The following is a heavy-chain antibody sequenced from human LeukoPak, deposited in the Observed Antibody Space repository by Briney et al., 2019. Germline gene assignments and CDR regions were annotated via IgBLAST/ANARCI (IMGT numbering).Heavy chain of an antibody. Sequence: PGGSLRLSCAASGFTFSTYGMSWVRQAPGKGLEWLSAISGSDGSTYYADSVKGRFTISRDNSKNTVYLQLNSLRAEDTAVYYCAKDQNEYGGNSGGFDYWGQGTLVSVSS. CDR3: AKDQNEYGGNSGGFDY. D-gene: IGHD4-23*01. CDR1: GFTFSTYG. CDR2: ISGSDGST. J-gene: IGHJ4*02. V-gene: IGHV3-23*01.